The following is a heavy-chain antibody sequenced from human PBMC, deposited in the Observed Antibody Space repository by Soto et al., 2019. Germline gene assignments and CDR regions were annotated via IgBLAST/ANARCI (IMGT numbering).Heavy chain of an antibody. D-gene: IGHD3-22*01. CDR2: INPNSGST. Sequence: ASLKVSCKASGDTFTANYIHWVHQAPGQVFEWVGLINPNSGSTTYSEKFRGRVIMTRDTSTSTVYMELSSLRSEDTAVYYCAREVIIMMGLSPDALDVWGQGTMVTVSS. CDR3: AREVIIMMGLSPDALDV. V-gene: IGHV1-46*01. CDR1: GDTFTANY. J-gene: IGHJ3*01.